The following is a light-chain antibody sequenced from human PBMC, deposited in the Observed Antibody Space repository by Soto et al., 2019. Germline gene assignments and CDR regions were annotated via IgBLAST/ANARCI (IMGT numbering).Light chain of an antibody. Sequence: QSVVTQPPSASGTPGQRVTISCSGGSPNIGSHTVNWYQQLPGKAPKLLIYSHNQRPSGVPDRFSGSKSGTSASLAISGLQSEDEADYYFAAWDDSLDGDVFGTGTKVTVL. CDR1: SPNIGSHT. CDR3: AAWDDSLDGDV. J-gene: IGLJ1*01. V-gene: IGLV1-44*01. CDR2: SHN.